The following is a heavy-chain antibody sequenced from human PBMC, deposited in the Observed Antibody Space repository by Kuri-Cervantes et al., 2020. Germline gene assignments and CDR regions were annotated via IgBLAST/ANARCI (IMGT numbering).Heavy chain of an antibody. CDR2: ISWNSGSI. J-gene: IGHJ4*02. CDR3: AKDIEARGYYFDY. D-gene: IGHD2-21*01. Sequence: SLKISCAASGSTFDDYAMHWVRQAPGKGLEWVSGISWNSGSIGYADSVKGRFTISRDNARNALYLQMNSLRPEDTALYYCAKDIEARGYYFDYWGQGTPVTVSS. V-gene: IGHV3-9*01. CDR1: GSTFDDYA.